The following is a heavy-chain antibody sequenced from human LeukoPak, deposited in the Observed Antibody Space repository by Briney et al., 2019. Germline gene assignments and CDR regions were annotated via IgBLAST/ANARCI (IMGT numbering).Heavy chain of an antibody. CDR3: ARSSGTGTFSY. D-gene: IGHD6-25*01. CDR1: GDSISRSTYY. V-gene: IGHV4-39*02. CDR2: VYYGRSP. J-gene: IGHJ4*02. Sequence: SETLSLTCTVSGDSISRSTYYWAWIRQPPGKGLEWIGSVYYGRSPYFNPSLEGRATISVDTSKNHFSLKMSSVTAADTAVYYCARSSGTGTFSYWGQGTLVTVSS.